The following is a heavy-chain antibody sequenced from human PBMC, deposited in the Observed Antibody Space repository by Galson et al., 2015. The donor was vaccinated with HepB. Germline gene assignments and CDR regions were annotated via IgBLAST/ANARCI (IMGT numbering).Heavy chain of an antibody. J-gene: IGHJ5*02. V-gene: IGHV3-53*01. CDR2: IYSGGST. CDR1: GFTVSSNY. CDR3: ARDMMHGGYETGFDP. Sequence: SLRLSCAASGFTVSSNYMSWVRQAPGKGLEWVSVIYSGGSTYYADSVKGRFTISRDNSKNTLYLQMNSLRAEDTAVYYCARDMMHGGYETGFDPWGQGTLVTVSS. D-gene: IGHD5-12*01.